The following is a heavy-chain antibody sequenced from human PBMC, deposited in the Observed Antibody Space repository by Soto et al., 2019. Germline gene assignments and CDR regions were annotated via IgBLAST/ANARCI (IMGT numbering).Heavy chain of an antibody. J-gene: IGHJ5*02. Sequence: QVQLQESGPGLVKPSQTLSLTCTVSGGSISSGGYYWSWIRQHPGKGLEWIGYIYYSGSTYYNPSLKTRVTILVDPAKDQFPPKASPVTAPDPAGYFCAGSLRPWGQGTLVTGSS. CDR1: GGSISSGGYY. D-gene: IGHD1-26*01. CDR3: AGSLRP. V-gene: IGHV4-31*03. CDR2: IYYSGST.